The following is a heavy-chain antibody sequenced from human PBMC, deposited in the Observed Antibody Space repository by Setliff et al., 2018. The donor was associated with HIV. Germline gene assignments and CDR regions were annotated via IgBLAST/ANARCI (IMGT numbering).Heavy chain of an antibody. CDR2: IIPIFGTA. J-gene: IGHJ6*02. D-gene: IGHD2-15*01. CDR1: GGTFSSYA. CDR3: ARSWPLDIVVVVAATLDYYGMDV. V-gene: IGHV1-69*05. Sequence: PRPQLKVSCKASGGTFSSYAISWVRQAPGQGLEWMGGIIPIFGTANYAQKFQGRVTITTDESTSTAYMELSSLRSEDTAVYYCARSWPLDIVVVVAATLDYYGMDVWGQGTTVTSP.